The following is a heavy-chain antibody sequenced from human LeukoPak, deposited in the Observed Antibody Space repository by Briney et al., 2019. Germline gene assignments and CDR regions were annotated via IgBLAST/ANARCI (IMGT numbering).Heavy chain of an antibody. D-gene: IGHD6-6*01. CDR3: ASIVAARYIDY. Sequence: SETLSLTCTVSGGSISSYYWGWIRQPPGKGLEWIGSIYYSGSTYYNPSLKSRVTISVDTSKNQFSLKLSSVTAADTAVYYCASIVAARYIDYWGQGTLVTVSS. V-gene: IGHV4-39*07. J-gene: IGHJ4*02. CDR1: GGSISSYY. CDR2: IYYSGST.